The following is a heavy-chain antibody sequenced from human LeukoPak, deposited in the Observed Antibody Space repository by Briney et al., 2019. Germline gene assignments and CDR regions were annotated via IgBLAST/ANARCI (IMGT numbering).Heavy chain of an antibody. J-gene: IGHJ2*01. Sequence: GGSLRLSCAASGFTFDDYAMHWVRQAPGKGLEWVSGISWNSGSIGYADSVKGRFTISRDNAKNSLYLQMNSLRAEVMALYYCAKGGITMIPRFDLWGRGTLVTVSS. D-gene: IGHD3-22*01. CDR2: ISWNSGSI. CDR3: AKGGITMIPRFDL. CDR1: GFTFDDYA. V-gene: IGHV3-9*03.